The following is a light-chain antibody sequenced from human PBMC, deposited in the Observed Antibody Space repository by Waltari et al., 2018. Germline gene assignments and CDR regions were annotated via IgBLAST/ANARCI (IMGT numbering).Light chain of an antibody. V-gene: IGLV2-14*03. CDR2: DVT. CDR3: SSYTSSSTPLV. CDR1: SSDVGADTY. J-gene: IGLJ2*01. Sequence: QSALTRPASVSGSPGQSITISCTGTSSDVGADTYVSWYQQHPGQAPKLMIYDVTSRPSGVSNRFSGSKSGNTASLTISGLQAEDEADYYCSSYTSSSTPLVFGGGTKLTVL.